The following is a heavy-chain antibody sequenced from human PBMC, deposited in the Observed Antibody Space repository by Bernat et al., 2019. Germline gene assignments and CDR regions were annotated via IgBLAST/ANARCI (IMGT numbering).Heavy chain of an antibody. D-gene: IGHD6-13*01. CDR2: IYYSGST. CDR1: GGSISSGGYY. V-gene: IGHV4-31*03. Sequence: QVQLQESGPGLVKPSQTLSLTCTVSGGSISSGGYYWSWIRQHPGKGLEWIGYIYYSGSTYYNPPLKSRVTISVDTSKNQFSLKLSSVTAADTAVYYCARGRKQQLVYYFDYWGQGTLVTVSS. J-gene: IGHJ4*02. CDR3: ARGRKQQLVYYFDY.